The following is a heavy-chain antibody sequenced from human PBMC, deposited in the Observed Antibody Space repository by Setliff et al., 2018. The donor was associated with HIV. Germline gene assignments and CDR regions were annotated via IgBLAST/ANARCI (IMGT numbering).Heavy chain of an antibody. CDR2: IYYSGIT. Sequence: SETLSLTCTVSGGSISSSSYYWGWIRQHPGKGLEWIGSIYYSGITYYNPSLKSRVTISVDTSKNQFSLKLSSVTAADTAVYYCARHVDYFDSSGNDAFDIWGQGTMVTVSS. CDR1: GGSISSSSYY. V-gene: IGHV4-39*01. CDR3: ARHVDYFDSSGNDAFDI. D-gene: IGHD3-22*01. J-gene: IGHJ3*02.